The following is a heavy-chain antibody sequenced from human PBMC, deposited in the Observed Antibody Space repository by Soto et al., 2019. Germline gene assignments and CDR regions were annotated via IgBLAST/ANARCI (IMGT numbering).Heavy chain of an antibody. CDR2: IYTSGSS. J-gene: IGHJ5*02. D-gene: IGHD7-27*01. CDR1: GDSISSGDYS. V-gene: IGHV4-30-2*01. CDR3: ARETAENWFDP. Sequence: QMQLQESGSGLVKPSQTLSLTCAVSGDSISSGDYSWSWIRQPPGKGLEWIGYIYTSGSSYYTPSLKSRVTMSVDRSKNTFSLKLSSVSAADTAVYYCARETAENWFDPWGQGTLVTVSS.